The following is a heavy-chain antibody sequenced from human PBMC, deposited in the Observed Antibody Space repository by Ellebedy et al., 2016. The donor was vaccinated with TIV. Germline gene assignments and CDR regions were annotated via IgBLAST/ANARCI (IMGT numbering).Heavy chain of an antibody. V-gene: IGHV3-23*01. D-gene: IGHD1-26*01. CDR1: GFSFSNYA. CDR3: ARDRASGTYPNWFDP. Sequence: GESLKISCAGSGFSFSNYAMHWVRQAPGEGLEWVSGLSGSGGTTHYADSVKGRFTISRENSKNILYLQMTGLRAADRATYFCARDRASGTYPNWFDPWGRGTLVSVSS. J-gene: IGHJ5*02. CDR2: LSGSGGTT.